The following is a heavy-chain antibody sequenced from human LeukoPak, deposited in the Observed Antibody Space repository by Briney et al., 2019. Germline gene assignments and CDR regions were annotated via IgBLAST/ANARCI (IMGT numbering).Heavy chain of an antibody. V-gene: IGHV1-46*01. J-gene: IGHJ4*02. CDR1: GYTFTHYY. D-gene: IGHD3-10*01. CDR3: ARDPGGNYFGPGTHFAY. Sequence: ASVKVSCKASGYTFTHYYMHWVRQARGQGLEWMGRIDGETGNTRYAQNFQGRVSMTGDTSTSTVYMELSSLRFEDTAVYYCARDPGGNYFGPGTHFAYWGQGALVTVSS. CDR2: IDGETGNT.